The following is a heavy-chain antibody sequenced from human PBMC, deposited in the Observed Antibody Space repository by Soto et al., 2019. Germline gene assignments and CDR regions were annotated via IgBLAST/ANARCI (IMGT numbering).Heavy chain of an antibody. Sequence: GESLKISCKGSGYSFISYWIGWVRQMPGKGLEWMGIIYPGDSDTKYSPSFQGQVTISADKSITTAYLQWSSLKASDTAMYYCARHAMTGRGTGHGMDVWGQGTTLTLSS. CDR2: IYPGDSDT. D-gene: IGHD1-1*01. CDR1: GYSFISYW. J-gene: IGHJ6*02. V-gene: IGHV5-51*01. CDR3: ARHAMTGRGTGHGMDV.